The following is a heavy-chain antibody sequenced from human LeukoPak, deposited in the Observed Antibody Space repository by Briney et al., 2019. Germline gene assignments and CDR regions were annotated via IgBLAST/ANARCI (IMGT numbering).Heavy chain of an antibody. V-gene: IGHV3-72*01. CDR3: TRDGGNRGNTAFDI. Sequence: LSRAAYAFTVSDPYMESVRLAPGERRECIGRGRNKAKSYTQKYAASVRGRFTISRDDSGNLLYLQMNSLKTEDTAVYFCTRDGGNRGNTAFDIWGQGTEVTVSS. CDR1: AFTVSDPY. CDR2: GRNKAKSYTQ. J-gene: IGHJ3*02. D-gene: IGHD3-16*01.